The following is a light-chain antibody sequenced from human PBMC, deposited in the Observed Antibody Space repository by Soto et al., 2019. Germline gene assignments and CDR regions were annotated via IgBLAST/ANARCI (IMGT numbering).Light chain of an antibody. CDR2: AVS. CDR3: QHFGDSVWT. CDR1: QSVSSSS. Sequence: IVLTQTQCTLFLAPVQRATLPCRASQSVSSSSVAWYRQRPGQAPRLLIYAVSSRAIDTPDRFSGSGSGTDFTLTISRLEPEDFAVYYCQHFGDSVWTFGQGTKV. J-gene: IGKJ1*01. V-gene: IGKV3-20*01.